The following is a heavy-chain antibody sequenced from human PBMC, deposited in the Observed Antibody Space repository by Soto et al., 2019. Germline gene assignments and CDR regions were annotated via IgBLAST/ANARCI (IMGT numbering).Heavy chain of an antibody. CDR3: AKAAYYYDSSGYPPLGDY. CDR2: ISSSGGST. D-gene: IGHD3-22*01. CDR1: GFTFSSYA. J-gene: IGHJ4*02. V-gene: IGHV3-23*01. Sequence: EVQLLESGGGLVQPGGSLRLSCAASGFTFSSYAMSWVRQAPWKGLEWVSAISSSGGSTYYADSVKGRFTISRDNSKNTLYLQMNSLRAEDTAVYYCAKAAYYYDSSGYPPLGDYWGQGTLVTVSS.